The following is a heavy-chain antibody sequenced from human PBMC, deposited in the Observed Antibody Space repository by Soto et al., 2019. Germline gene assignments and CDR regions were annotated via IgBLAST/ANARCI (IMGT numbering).Heavy chain of an antibody. CDR2: IIPIFGTA. CDR3: ATISDTAMVRGSVFFYGMDV. V-gene: IGHV1-69*01. CDR1: GGTFSSYA. Sequence: QVQLVQSGAEVKKPGSSVKVSCKASGGTFSSYAISWVRQAPGQGLEWMGGIIPIFGTANYAQKFQGRVTITADESTSTAYMELSSLRSEDTAVYSCATISDTAMVRGSVFFYGMDVWGQGTKVTVSS. D-gene: IGHD5-18*01. J-gene: IGHJ6*02.